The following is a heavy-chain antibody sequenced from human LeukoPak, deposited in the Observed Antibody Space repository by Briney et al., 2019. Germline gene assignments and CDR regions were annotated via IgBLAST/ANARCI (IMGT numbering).Heavy chain of an antibody. Sequence: SETLSLTCAVYGGSFSGYYWSWIRQPPGKGLEWIGEINHSGSTNYNPSLKSRLTMSVDTSKNQFSLRLSSVTAADTAVYYCARERSMVRGISWFDPWGQGTLVTVSS. CDR2: INHSGST. D-gene: IGHD3-10*01. CDR3: ARERSMVRGISWFDP. CDR1: GGSFSGYY. V-gene: IGHV4-34*01. J-gene: IGHJ5*02.